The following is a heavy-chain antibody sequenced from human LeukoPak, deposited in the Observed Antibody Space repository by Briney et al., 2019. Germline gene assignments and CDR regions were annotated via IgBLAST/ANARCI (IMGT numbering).Heavy chain of an antibody. V-gene: IGHV3-23*01. CDR1: GFTFSSYA. J-gene: IGHJ5*02. Sequence: GGSLRLSCAASGFTFSSYAMSWVRQAPGKGLEWVSAIGGSGGSTYYADSVKGRFTISRDNSKNTLYLQMNSLRAEDTAVYYCAKGRSRYSGGSLSWGQGTLVTVSS. D-gene: IGHD2-15*01. CDR3: AKGRSRYSGGSLS. CDR2: IGGSGGST.